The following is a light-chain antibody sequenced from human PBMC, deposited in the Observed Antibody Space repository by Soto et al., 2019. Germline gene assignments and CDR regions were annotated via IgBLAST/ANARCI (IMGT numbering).Light chain of an antibody. CDR3: QQYNNWPRT. V-gene: IGKV1-5*03. Sequence: IQMTQSPSTLSGSVGDRVTITCRASQTISSWLAWYQQKPGKAPKLLIYKASTLKSGVPSRFSGSGSGTEFTLTISSLQSEDFAVYYCQQYNNWPRTFGQRTMVDI. CDR2: KAS. CDR1: QTISSW. J-gene: IGKJ1*01.